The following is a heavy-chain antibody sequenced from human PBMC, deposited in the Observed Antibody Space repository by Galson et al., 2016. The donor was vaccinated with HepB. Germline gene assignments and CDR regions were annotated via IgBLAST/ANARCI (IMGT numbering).Heavy chain of an antibody. CDR3: ARLPYGSNWSPLYYFDN. J-gene: IGHJ4*02. CDR1: GFAFRTYSMN. V-gene: IGHV4-39*01. CDR2: IYYSGYT. Sequence: LRLSCAASGFAFRTYSMNWVRQPPGKGLEWIGNIYYSGYTKHNPSLKSRVTISVDTSKSQFSRNLSSVTPADTAVYYCARLPYGSNWSPLYYFDNWGQGSLVTVSP. D-gene: IGHD6-13*01.